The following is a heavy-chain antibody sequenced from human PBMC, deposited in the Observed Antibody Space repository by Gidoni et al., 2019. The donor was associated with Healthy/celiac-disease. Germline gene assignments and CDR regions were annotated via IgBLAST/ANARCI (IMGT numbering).Heavy chain of an antibody. D-gene: IGHD6-13*01. CDR2: IYRGGST. Sequence: EVPLVGSGGGLVQPGGSLRLACAASGFTVSSSYRSWVRQAPGKGLEWVSVIYRGGSTSYADSVKGRFTISRDNSKYTLYLQMTSLRAEDTAVYYCAREIPAYSSSGGYYYGMDVWGQGTTVTVSS. J-gene: IGHJ6*02. V-gene: IGHV3-66*01. CDR3: AREIPAYSSSGGYYYGMDV. CDR1: GFTVSSSY.